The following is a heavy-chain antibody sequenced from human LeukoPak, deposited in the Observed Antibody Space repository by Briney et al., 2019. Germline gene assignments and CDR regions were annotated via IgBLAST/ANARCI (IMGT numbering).Heavy chain of an antibody. CDR3: AREVVAAPGTVDY. Sequence: SETLSLTCTVSGGSINYYYWTWIRQPAGKGLEWIGRIYSSGSTNYNPSLKSRVTISVDTSKNQFSLKLSSVTAADTAVYYCAREVVAAPGTVDYWGQGTLVTVSS. D-gene: IGHD6-13*01. V-gene: IGHV4-4*07. CDR1: GGSINYYY. J-gene: IGHJ4*01. CDR2: IYSSGST.